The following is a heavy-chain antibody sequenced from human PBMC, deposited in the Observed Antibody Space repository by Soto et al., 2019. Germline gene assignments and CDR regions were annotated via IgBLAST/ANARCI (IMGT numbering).Heavy chain of an antibody. J-gene: IGHJ5*02. Sequence: QVQLQESGLGLVEPSGTLSLTCAVSSGSISTIYWWSWVRQPPGKGLEWIGQVHYGGSTNYNPSLKSRVTLSVDKSNNQFSLRLDSVTAADTAVYYCARWDSHFDPWGQGILVTVSS. CDR1: SGSISTIYW. CDR3: ARWDSHFDP. V-gene: IGHV4-4*02. CDR2: VHYGGST. D-gene: IGHD1-26*01.